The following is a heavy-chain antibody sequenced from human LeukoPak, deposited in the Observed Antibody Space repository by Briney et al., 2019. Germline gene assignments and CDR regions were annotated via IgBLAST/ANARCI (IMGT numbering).Heavy chain of an antibody. CDR3: ATRSSTLAAARCFDD. Sequence: SETLSLTCAVDGESLSAYFWRWIRQVPGKGLEWIGEIDHRGSSNYNPPLKSRATISVDTSKNHFSLSLTSVTAADTAVYYCATRSSTLAAARCFDDWGQGTVVTVSS. CDR2: IDHRGSS. CDR1: GESLSAYF. J-gene: IGHJ4*03. V-gene: IGHV4-34*01. D-gene: IGHD6-6*01.